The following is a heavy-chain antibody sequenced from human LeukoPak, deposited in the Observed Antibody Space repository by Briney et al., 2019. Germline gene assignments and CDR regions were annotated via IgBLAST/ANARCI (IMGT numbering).Heavy chain of an antibody. CDR1: GYTFTNYG. Sequence: ASVKVSCKASGYTFTNYGISWVRQAPGQGLEWVGWISAYNGNTNYAQKVQDRVTMTTDTSTSTAYMELRSLRSDDTAVYYCARLNNVGYYDSSGYYTWGQGTLVTVSS. CDR3: ARLNNVGYYDSSGYYT. D-gene: IGHD3-22*01. J-gene: IGHJ5*02. CDR2: ISAYNGNT. V-gene: IGHV1-18*01.